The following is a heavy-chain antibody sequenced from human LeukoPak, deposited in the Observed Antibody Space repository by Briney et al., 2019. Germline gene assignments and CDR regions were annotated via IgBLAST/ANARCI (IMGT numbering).Heavy chain of an antibody. CDR1: GGSFSGYY. CDR2: INHNGST. Sequence: SETLSLTCAVYGGSFSGYYWSWIRQPPGKGLEWIGEINHNGSTNYNPSLKSRVTISVDTSKNQFSLKLSSVTAADTAVYYCARGGSGWYTGPYSFDYWGQGTLVTVSS. V-gene: IGHV4-34*01. CDR3: ARGGSGWYTGPYSFDY. D-gene: IGHD6-19*01. J-gene: IGHJ4*02.